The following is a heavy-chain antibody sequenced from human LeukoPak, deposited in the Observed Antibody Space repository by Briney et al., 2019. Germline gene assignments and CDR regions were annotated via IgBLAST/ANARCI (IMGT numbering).Heavy chain of an antibody. J-gene: IGHJ6*02. CDR3: ARSTWGGIPVAGQDYYYYYYGMDV. Sequence: GGSLRLSCAASGFTVSSYFMSWVRQAPGKGLEWVSVIYSGGSTYYADSVKGRFTISRDNSKNTLSLQMNSLRAEDTAVYYCARSTWGGIPVAGQDYYYYYYGMDVWGQGTTVTVSS. CDR2: IYSGGST. CDR1: GFTVSSYF. V-gene: IGHV3-53*01. D-gene: IGHD6-19*01.